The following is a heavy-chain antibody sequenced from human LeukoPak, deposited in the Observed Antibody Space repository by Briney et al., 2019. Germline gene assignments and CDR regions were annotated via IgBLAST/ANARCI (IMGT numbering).Heavy chain of an antibody. CDR3: ARDGPCINGVCYTDFDS. V-gene: IGHV3-74*01. CDR2: INSDASFT. CDR1: GFTLSDYW. J-gene: IGHJ4*02. Sequence: GSLRLSFAASGFTLSDYWMHWVRQAPGKGLVWVSQINSDASFTTYADSVKGRLTIYRHNEKNTLYLQMNSLRDEDTAVYYCARDGPCINGVCYTDFDSWGQGALVADCS. D-gene: IGHD2-8*01.